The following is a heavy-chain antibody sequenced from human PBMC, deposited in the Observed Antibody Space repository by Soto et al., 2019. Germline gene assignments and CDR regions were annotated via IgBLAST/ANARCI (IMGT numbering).Heavy chain of an antibody. J-gene: IGHJ6*02. V-gene: IGHV1-18*01. CDR2: ICAYNGNT. CDR1: GYTFTSYG. Sequence: ASVKVSCKASGYTFTSYGISWVRQAPGQGLEWMGWICAYNGNTNYAQKLQGRVTMTTDTSTSTAYMELRSLRSDDTAVYYCAREKQLVPDYYYYGMDVWGQGTTVTVSS. D-gene: IGHD6-6*01. CDR3: AREKQLVPDYYYYGMDV.